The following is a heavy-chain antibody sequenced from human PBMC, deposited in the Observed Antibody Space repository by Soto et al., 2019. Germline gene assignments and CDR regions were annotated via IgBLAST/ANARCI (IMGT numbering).Heavy chain of an antibody. CDR3: ARDKGYGFGWSSSSGMDV. J-gene: IGHJ6*02. D-gene: IGHD5-18*01. V-gene: IGHV1-18*01. CDR2: ISGYNGNT. Sequence: GASVKVSCKPSGYTFTNFGLSWVRQAPGQGLEWMGWISGYNGNTNYAQKFQGRVTMTKDTSTSAAYMELRSLTSDDTAVYYCARDKGYGFGWSSSSGMDVWGQGTTVTVSS. CDR1: GYTFTNFG.